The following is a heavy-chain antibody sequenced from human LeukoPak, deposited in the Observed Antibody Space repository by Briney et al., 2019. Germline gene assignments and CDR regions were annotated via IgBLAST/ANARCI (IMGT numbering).Heavy chain of an antibody. V-gene: IGHV4-34*01. CDR2: INHSGST. J-gene: IGHJ6*03. CDR3: ARRGRRRVRGVIGGVDYYYYMDV. CDR1: GGSFSGYY. D-gene: IGHD3-10*01. Sequence: MSSETLSLTCAVYGGSFSGYYWSWIRQPPGKGLEWIGEINHSGSTNYNPSLKSRVTISVDTSKNQFSLKLSSVTAADTAVYYCARRGRRRVRGVIGGVDYYYYMDVWGKGTTVTISS.